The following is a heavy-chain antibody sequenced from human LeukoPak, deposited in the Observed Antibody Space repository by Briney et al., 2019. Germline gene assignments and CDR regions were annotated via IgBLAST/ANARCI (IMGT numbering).Heavy chain of an antibody. CDR3: ARGGVRGVIINSPGGFDY. Sequence: SQTLSLTCTVSGDSISSGSYYWIWIRQPAGKGLEWIGRIYTSGSTNYNPSLKSRVTMSVDTSKNQFSLKLSSVTAADTAVYYCARGGVRGVIINSPGGFDYWGQGTLVTVSS. CDR1: GDSISSGSYY. CDR2: IYTSGST. V-gene: IGHV4-61*02. D-gene: IGHD3-10*01. J-gene: IGHJ4*02.